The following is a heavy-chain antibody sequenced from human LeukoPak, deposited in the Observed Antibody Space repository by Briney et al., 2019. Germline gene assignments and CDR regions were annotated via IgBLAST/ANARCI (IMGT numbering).Heavy chain of an antibody. J-gene: IGHJ4*02. CDR1: GYTFTSYG. CDR2: ISAYNGNT. Sequence: ASVKVSCKASGYTFTSYGISWVRQAPGQGLEWMGWISAYNGNTNYAQKLQGRVTMTTDTSTSTAYMELRSLRSDDTAVYYCVRILYDSSGYSYFDYWGQGTLVTVSS. D-gene: IGHD3-22*01. V-gene: IGHV1-18*01. CDR3: VRILYDSSGYSYFDY.